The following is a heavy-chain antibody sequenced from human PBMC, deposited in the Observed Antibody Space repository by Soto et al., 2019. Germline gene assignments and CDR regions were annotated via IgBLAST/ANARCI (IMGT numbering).Heavy chain of an antibody. CDR2: IYTVGRA. CDR3: ARSPLTHIYAQFDX. CDR1: GGSLNNYY. J-gene: IGHJ4*02. D-gene: IGHD3-16*01. V-gene: IGHV4-4*07. Sequence: SETLSLTFTVSGGSLNNYYWSWIRQPAGKGLEWIWRIYTVGRANYNPSLKSRVTMSIDTSKKQFYLRLTSVTAAETAVYYCARSPLTHIYAQFDXWGQGSLVTVSX.